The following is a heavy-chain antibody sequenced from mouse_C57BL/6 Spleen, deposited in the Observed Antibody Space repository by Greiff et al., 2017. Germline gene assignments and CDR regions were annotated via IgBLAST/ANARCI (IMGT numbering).Heavy chain of an antibody. CDR3: ARPSDSPAWFAY. Sequence: QVQLKESGAELVRPGTSVKVSCKASGYAFTNYLIEWVKQRPGQGLEWIGLINPGSGGTNYNEKFKGKATLTADKSSSTAYMQLSSLTSEDSAVYFCARPSDSPAWFAYWGQGTLVTVSA. CDR2: INPGSGGT. V-gene: IGHV1-54*01. J-gene: IGHJ3*01. CDR1: GYAFTNYL. D-gene: IGHD2-12*01.